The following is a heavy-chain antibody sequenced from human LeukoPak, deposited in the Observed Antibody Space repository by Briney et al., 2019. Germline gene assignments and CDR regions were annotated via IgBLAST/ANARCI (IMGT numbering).Heavy chain of an antibody. J-gene: IGHJ4*02. Sequence: GESLKISCNGSGYSFTNYWIGWVRQMPGKGLEWMGIIYPGDSDTKYSPSFQGQVTISVDKSISTAYLQWSSLEASDTAMYYCARLTTTLTTFLDYWSQGTLVTVSS. V-gene: IGHV5-51*01. CDR3: ARLTTTLTTFLDY. CDR1: GYSFTNYW. D-gene: IGHD4-11*01. CDR2: IYPGDSDT.